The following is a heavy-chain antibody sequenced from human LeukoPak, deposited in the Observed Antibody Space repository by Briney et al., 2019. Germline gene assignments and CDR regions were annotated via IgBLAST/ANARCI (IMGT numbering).Heavy chain of an antibody. CDR2: IYYSGST. CDR1: GGSISSYY. Sequence: SETLSLTLTGSGGSISSYYCTWVRQPPGKGLEWIGYIYYSGSTNYNPSLKSRVIISVDTSKKQFSLKLSSVTAADTAVYYCARHPRYCSSTSCYTGWFDPWGQGTLVTVSS. D-gene: IGHD2-2*02. CDR3: ARHPRYCSSTSCYTGWFDP. J-gene: IGHJ5*02. V-gene: IGHV4-59*08.